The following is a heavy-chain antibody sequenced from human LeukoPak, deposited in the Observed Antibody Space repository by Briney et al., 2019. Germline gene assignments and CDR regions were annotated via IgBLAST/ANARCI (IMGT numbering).Heavy chain of an antibody. CDR3: ARDWDSYYYDSSGYYYGDY. Sequence: GGSLRLSCAASGFTFSSYSMNWVRQAPGKGLEWVSSISSSSSYIYYADSVKGRFTISRDNAKNSLYLQMNSLRAEDTAVYYCARDWDSYYYDSSGYYYGDYWGQGTLVTVSS. CDR1: GFTFSSYS. CDR2: ISSSSSYI. J-gene: IGHJ4*02. V-gene: IGHV3-21*01. D-gene: IGHD3-22*01.